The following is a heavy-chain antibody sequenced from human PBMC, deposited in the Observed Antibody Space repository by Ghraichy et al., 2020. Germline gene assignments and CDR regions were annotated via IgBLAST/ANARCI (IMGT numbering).Heavy chain of an antibody. D-gene: IGHD3-10*01. CDR3: AKGSSNSRPYYFDF. Sequence: LSLTCAASGFTFSNYAMSWVRQAPGKGLEWVSAITGGGTSTYHADSVKGQFTISRDNSKNTLFLQMNNLRAEDTAIYFCAKGSSNSRPYYFDFWGQGILVTVSS. V-gene: IGHV3-23*01. CDR2: ITGGGTST. J-gene: IGHJ4*02. CDR1: GFTFSNYA.